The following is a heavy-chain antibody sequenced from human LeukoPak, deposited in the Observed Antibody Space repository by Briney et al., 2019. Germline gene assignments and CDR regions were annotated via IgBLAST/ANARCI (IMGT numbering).Heavy chain of an antibody. CDR3: ARALDDSGRYYSEGYYFDY. Sequence: GGSLRLSCAASGFTFSDYYMSWIRQAPGKGLEWVSYISSSSYTNYADSVKGRFTISRDNAKNSLYLQMNSLRAEDTAVYYCARALDDSGRYYSEGYYFDYWGQGTLVTVSS. J-gene: IGHJ4*02. D-gene: IGHD1-26*01. CDR1: GFTFSDYY. V-gene: IGHV3-11*06. CDR2: ISSSSYT.